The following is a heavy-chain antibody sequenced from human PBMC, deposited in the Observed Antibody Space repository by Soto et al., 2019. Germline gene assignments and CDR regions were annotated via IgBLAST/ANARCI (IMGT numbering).Heavy chain of an antibody. V-gene: IGHV1-69*01. CDR2: IIPIFGTA. J-gene: IGHJ6*02. CDR1: GGTFSSYA. Sequence: QVQLVQSGAEVKKPGSSVKVSCKASGGTFSSYAISWVRQAPGQGLEWMGGIIPIFGTANYAQKFQGRVTMTADDSTSTAYMELSSLRSEDTAVYYCARDGTVTTGYYYYYGMDVWGQGTTVTVSS. D-gene: IGHD4-17*01. CDR3: ARDGTVTTGYYYYYGMDV.